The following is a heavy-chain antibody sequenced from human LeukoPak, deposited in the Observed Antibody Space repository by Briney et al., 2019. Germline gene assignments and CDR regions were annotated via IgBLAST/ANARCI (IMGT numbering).Heavy chain of an antibody. CDR2: ISAYNGNT. D-gene: IGHD2-2*03. J-gene: IGHJ4*02. CDR3: VREDNFNTNIYGFSSPVD. V-gene: IGHV1-18*01. Sequence: ASVKVSCKASGYTFTSYGISWVRQAPGQGLEWMGWISAYNGNTNYAQKLQGRVTMTTDTSTSTAYMELRSLRSDDTALYYCVREDNFNTNIYGFSSPVDWGQGTRVTVSS. CDR1: GYTFTSYG.